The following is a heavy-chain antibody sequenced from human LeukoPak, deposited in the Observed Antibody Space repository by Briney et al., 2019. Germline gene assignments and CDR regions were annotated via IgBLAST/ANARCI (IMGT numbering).Heavy chain of an antibody. J-gene: IGHJ3*02. CDR2: ISQSGST. D-gene: IGHD1-26*01. CDR1: GYSISSGYD. V-gene: IGHV4-38-2*02. CDR3: ARYIVSYPHDAFDI. Sequence: SETLSLTCTVSGYSISSGYDWGWIRQAPGKGLEWLGSISQSGSTYDNPSLKSRVTISVDTSKKQFSLKLSSVTAADTAFYYCARYIVSYPHDAFDIWGQGTMVTVSS.